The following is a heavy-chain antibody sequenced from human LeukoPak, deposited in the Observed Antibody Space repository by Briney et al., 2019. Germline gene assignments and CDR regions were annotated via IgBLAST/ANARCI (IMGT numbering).Heavy chain of an antibody. V-gene: IGHV5-51*01. J-gene: IGHJ5*02. CDR1: GYSFSTYW. Sequence: GKSLKISCKGSGYSFSTYWIGWVRQMPGKGLEWMGIIRPGDSDIRYSPSFQGQVTISADKSISTAYLQWSSLKASDTAMYYCARNSENTNGWYGEFDPWGQGTLVTVSS. CDR2: IRPGDSDI. CDR3: ARNSENTNGWYGEFDP. D-gene: IGHD6-19*01.